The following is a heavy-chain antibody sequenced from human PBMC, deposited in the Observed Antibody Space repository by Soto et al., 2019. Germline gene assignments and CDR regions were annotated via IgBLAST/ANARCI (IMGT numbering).Heavy chain of an antibody. V-gene: IGHV4-31*03. D-gene: IGHD6-13*01. CDR3: ARDRIAAAGTMGSVYYYGMDV. CDR2: IYYSGST. J-gene: IGHJ6*02. Sequence: QVQLQESGPGLVKPSQTLSLTCTVSGGSISSGGYYWSWIRQHPGKGLEWIGYIYYSGSTYYNPSLKSRVTISVDKSKNQFSLKLSSVTAADTAVYYCARDRIAAAGTMGSVYYYGMDVWGQGTTVTVSS. CDR1: GGSISSGGYY.